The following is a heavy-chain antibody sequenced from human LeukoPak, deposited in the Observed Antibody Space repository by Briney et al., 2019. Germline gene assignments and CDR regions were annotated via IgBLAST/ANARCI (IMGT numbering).Heavy chain of an antibody. Sequence: SQTLSLTCTVSGGSISSGSYYWSWIRQPAGKGLEWIGYIYYSGNTNYNPSLKSRVTISVDTSKNQFSLNLSSVTAADTAVYYCAGEYYYDSSYQFDYWGQGTLVTVSS. CDR3: AGEYYYDSSYQFDY. CDR2: IYYSGNT. J-gene: IGHJ4*02. CDR1: GGSISSGSYY. V-gene: IGHV4-61*10. D-gene: IGHD3-22*01.